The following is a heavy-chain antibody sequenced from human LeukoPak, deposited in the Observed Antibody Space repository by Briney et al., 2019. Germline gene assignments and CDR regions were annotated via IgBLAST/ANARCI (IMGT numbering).Heavy chain of an antibody. Sequence: NPSETLSLTCTVSGGSISSSSYYWGWIRQPPGKGLEWIGGIYYSGSTYYNPSLKSRVTISVDTSKNQFSLKLSSVTAADTAVYYCARGLGYSSGPRKNWFDPWGQGTLVTVSS. D-gene: IGHD6-19*01. CDR3: ARGLGYSSGPRKNWFDP. CDR1: GGSISSSSYY. CDR2: IYYSGST. J-gene: IGHJ5*02. V-gene: IGHV4-39*07.